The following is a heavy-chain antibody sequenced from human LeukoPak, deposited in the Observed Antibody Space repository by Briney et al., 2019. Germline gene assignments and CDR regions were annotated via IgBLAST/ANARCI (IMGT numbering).Heavy chain of an antibody. CDR3: ARERKLGRGGWLQFRKGAFDI. V-gene: IGHV4-39*07. J-gene: IGHJ3*02. CDR2: INHSGST. CDR1: GGSISSSSYY. Sequence: SETLSLTCTVSGGSISSSSYYWGWIRQPPGKGLEWIGEINHSGSTNYNPSLKSRVTISVDTSKNQFSLKLSSVTAADTAVYYCARERKLGRGGWLQFRKGAFDIWGQGTMVTVSS. D-gene: IGHD5-24*01.